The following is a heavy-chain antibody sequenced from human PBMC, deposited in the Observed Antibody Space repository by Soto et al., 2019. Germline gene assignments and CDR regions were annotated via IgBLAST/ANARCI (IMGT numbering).Heavy chain of an antibody. CDR3: ARRIAATETFDY. Sequence: SETLSLTCAVYGGSFSGYYWTWIRQPPGTGLEWIGEINHSGSTNYNPSLKSRVTISVDTSKNQFSLKLTSVTAADTAVYDCARRIAATETFDYWGKGTLVPVSS. CDR1: GGSFSGYY. D-gene: IGHD5-12*01. V-gene: IGHV4-34*01. J-gene: IGHJ4*02. CDR2: INHSGST.